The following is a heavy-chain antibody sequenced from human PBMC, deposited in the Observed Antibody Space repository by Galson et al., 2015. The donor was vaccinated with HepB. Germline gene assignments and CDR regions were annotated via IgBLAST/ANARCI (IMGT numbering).Heavy chain of an antibody. CDR1: GSTFSNYA. CDR2: FSGSGGST. Sequence: SLRLSCAASGSTFSNYAMNWVRQGPGKGLEWVSSFSGSGGSTFYADSVKGRFTISKDNSKNTLYLQMNSLRAEDTAVYYCVRAGSSRPYYFDYWGQGTLVTVSS. V-gene: IGHV3-23*01. J-gene: IGHJ4*02. D-gene: IGHD6-6*01. CDR3: VRAGSSRPYYFDY.